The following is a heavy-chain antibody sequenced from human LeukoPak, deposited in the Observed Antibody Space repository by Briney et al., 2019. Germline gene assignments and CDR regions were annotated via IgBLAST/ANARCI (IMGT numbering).Heavy chain of an antibody. CDR3: VRGYSFGPYGMDV. CDR1: GFPFSSYA. Sequence: GGSLRLSCSASGFPFSSYAMEWVRQAPGKGLEYFLAISDSGGSTYYADSVKGRFTISRDNSKNTLYLQMSSLRAEDTAVYFCVRGYSFGPYGMDVWGQGTTVTVSS. V-gene: IGHV3-64D*09. D-gene: IGHD2-15*01. J-gene: IGHJ6*02. CDR2: ISDSGGST.